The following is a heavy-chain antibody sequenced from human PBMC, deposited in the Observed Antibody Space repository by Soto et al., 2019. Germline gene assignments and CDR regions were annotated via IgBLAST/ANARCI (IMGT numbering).Heavy chain of an antibody. D-gene: IGHD2-15*01. CDR1: GFTFSDYY. CDR3: SCFLYCGDPHNLLDP. CDR2: ISGSTTTI. V-gene: IGHV3-11*01. Sequence: GGSLRLSCAASGFTFSDYYMTWLRRAPGKGHEWVSYISGSTTTIYYADSVKGRFTISRDNAKNSLYLQMNSLRADDSAVYYCSCFLYCGDPHNLLDPSAQRSLVPVSS. J-gene: IGHJ5*02.